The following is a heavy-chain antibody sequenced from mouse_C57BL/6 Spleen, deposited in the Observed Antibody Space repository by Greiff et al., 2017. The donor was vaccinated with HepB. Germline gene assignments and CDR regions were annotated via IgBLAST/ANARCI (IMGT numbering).Heavy chain of an antibody. J-gene: IGHJ4*01. V-gene: IGHV1-15*01. CDR2: IDPETGGT. Sequence: VKLVESGAELVRPGASVTLSCKASGYTFTDYEMHWVKQTPVHGLEWIGAIDPETGGTAYNQKFKGKAILTADKSSSTAYMELRSLTSEDSAVYYCTRPIYDGYYDYAMDYWGQGTSVTVSS. CDR1: GYTFTDYE. D-gene: IGHD2-3*01. CDR3: TRPIYDGYYDYAMDY.